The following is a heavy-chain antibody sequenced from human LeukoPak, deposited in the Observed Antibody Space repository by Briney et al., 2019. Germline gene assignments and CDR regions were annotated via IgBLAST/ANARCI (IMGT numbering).Heavy chain of an antibody. J-gene: IGHJ4*02. CDR3: AKRGVVIRVILVGFHKEAYYFES. CDR1: GITLSNYG. D-gene: IGHD3/OR15-3a*01. V-gene: IGHV3-23*01. Sequence: GGSLRLSCAVSGITLSNYGMSWVRQAPGKGLEWVAGISDSGGSTNYADSVKGRFTISRDNPKNTLYLQMNSLRAEDTAVYFCAKRGVVIRVILVGFHKEAYYFESWGQGALVTVSS. CDR2: ISDSGGST.